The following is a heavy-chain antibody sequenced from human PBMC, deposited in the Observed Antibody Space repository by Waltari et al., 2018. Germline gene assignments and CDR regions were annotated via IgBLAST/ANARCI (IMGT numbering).Heavy chain of an antibody. D-gene: IGHD1-20*01. J-gene: IGHJ4*02. CDR3: ATPFYNWDDPLHS. V-gene: IGHV3-23*01. CDR2: ISVSDGT. Sequence: EVQLLESGGDLVQPGGSMRLSCAASGITFTNYAINWVRLAPGTGLGWVSAISVSDGTYYADSVKGFTISRDTSKNTVYLQMNGLRAEDTAVYYCATPFYNWDDPLHSWGQGTLVTVSS. CDR1: GITFTNYA.